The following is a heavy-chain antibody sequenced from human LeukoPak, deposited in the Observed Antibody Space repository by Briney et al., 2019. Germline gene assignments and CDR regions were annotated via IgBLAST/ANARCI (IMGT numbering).Heavy chain of an antibody. Sequence: SETLSLTCTVAGGSISSGGYYWSWIRQHPGKGLEWIGYIYYSGSTYYNPSLKSRVTISVDTSKNQFSLKLSSVTAADTAVYYCARGDDPNAFDIWGQGTMVTVSS. CDR2: IYYSGST. CDR3: ARGDDPNAFDI. J-gene: IGHJ3*02. V-gene: IGHV4-31*03. CDR1: GGSISSGGYY.